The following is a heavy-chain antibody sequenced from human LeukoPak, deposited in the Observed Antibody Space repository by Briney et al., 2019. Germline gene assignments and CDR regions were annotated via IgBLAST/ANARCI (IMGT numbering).Heavy chain of an antibody. J-gene: IGHJ5*02. Sequence: ASVKVSCKASGYTFTSYAMHWVRQAPGQRLEWMGWINAGNGNTKYSQKFQGRVTITRDTSAGTAYMELSSLRSEDTAVYYCARVLGYCSGGSCSNWFDPWGQGTLVTVSS. CDR2: INAGNGNT. CDR3: ARVLGYCSGGSCSNWFDP. D-gene: IGHD2-15*01. CDR1: GYTFTSYA. V-gene: IGHV1-3*01.